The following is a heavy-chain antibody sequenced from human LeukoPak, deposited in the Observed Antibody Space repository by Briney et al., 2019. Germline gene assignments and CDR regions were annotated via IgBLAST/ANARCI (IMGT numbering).Heavy chain of an antibody. V-gene: IGHV5-51*01. J-gene: IGHJ4*02. Sequence: GESLRISCKASGYSFTSYWIGWVRQMPGKGLEWMGIIDPSDSDIRYTPSFQGQVTISADKSLSTAYLQWNSLKASDTAIYYCARQTAMGRSGDYWGQGTLVTVSS. CDR2: IDPSDSDI. CDR1: GYSFTSYW. D-gene: IGHD7-27*01. CDR3: ARQTAMGRSGDY.